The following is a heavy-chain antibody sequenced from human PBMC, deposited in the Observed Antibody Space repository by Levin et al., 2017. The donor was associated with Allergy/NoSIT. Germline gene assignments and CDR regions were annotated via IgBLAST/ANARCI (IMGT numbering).Heavy chain of an antibody. Sequence: GESLKISCAASGFTFSSYSMNWVRQAPGKGLEWVSCISTSSYTHYADSVKGRFTSSKGNAKNSLYLQMNSLRAEDTAVYYCARENSSTNGTAFDIWGQGTMVTVSS. J-gene: IGHJ3*02. CDR3: ARENSSTNGTAFDI. D-gene: IGHD6-13*01. V-gene: IGHV3-21*01. CDR2: ISTSSYT. CDR1: GFTFSSYS.